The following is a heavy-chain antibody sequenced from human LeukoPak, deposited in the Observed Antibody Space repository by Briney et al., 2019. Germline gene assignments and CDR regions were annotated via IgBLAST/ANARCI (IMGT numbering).Heavy chain of an antibody. V-gene: IGHV3-66*01. CDR1: GFTASRNY. Sequence: GGSLRLSCAASGFTASRNYMSWVRPAPGKGLEWVSVIYSGGSRYYADSVKGRFTISRDNSKNTLYLQMNSLSAEDTAVYYCAGSFSDDEGGDLRYFRVDCWGQGTLVTVSS. J-gene: IGHJ4*02. D-gene: IGHD2-21*02. CDR2: IYSGGSR. CDR3: AGSFSDDEGGDLRYFRVDC.